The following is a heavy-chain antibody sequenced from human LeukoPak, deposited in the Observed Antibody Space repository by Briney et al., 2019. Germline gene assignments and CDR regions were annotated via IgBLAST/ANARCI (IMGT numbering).Heavy chain of an antibody. J-gene: IGHJ6*03. CDR2: IRYDGSNK. V-gene: IGHV3-30*02. CDR3: AKDGIVGATNYYYYMDV. CDR1: GFTFSSYG. D-gene: IGHD1-26*01. Sequence: GGSLRLSCAASGFTFSSYGMHWVRQAPGKGLEWVAFIRYDGSNKYYADSVKGRFTISRDNSKNTLYLQMNSLRAEDTAVYYCAKDGIVGATNYYYYMDVWGKGTTVTVSS.